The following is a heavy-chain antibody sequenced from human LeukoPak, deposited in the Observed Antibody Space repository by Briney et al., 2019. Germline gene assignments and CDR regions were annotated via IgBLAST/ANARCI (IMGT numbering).Heavy chain of an antibody. J-gene: IGHJ3*02. D-gene: IGHD3-22*01. Sequence: PSETLSLTRTVSGGSISSYYWSWIRQPPGKGLEWIGRIYTSGSTNYNPSLKSRVTMSVDTSKNQFSLKLSSVTAADTAVYYCARFSEIVVVTPLDAFDIWGQGTMVTVSS. CDR1: GGSISSYY. CDR3: ARFSEIVVVTPLDAFDI. CDR2: IYTSGST. V-gene: IGHV4-4*07.